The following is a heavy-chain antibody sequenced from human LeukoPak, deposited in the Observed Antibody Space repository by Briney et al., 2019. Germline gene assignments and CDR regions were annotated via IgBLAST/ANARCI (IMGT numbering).Heavy chain of an antibody. CDR3: ARRRITMVRRVSNYSLYYYMDV. J-gene: IGHJ6*03. V-gene: IGHV4-34*01. Sequence: SETLSLTCAVYGGSFSGYYWSWIPQPPGKGLECIGEIHHSGSTNYNPSLKSRVTLSVDTSKNQFSLKLSSVIAADTAVYYCARRRITMVRRVSNYSLYYYMDVWGKGNTVTISS. CDR1: GGSFSGYY. D-gene: IGHD3-10*01. CDR2: IHHSGST.